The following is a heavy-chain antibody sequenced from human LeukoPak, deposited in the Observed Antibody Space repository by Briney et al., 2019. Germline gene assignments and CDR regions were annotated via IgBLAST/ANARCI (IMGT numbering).Heavy chain of an antibody. CDR2: ISYDGSNK. J-gene: IGHJ4*02. D-gene: IGHD3-22*01. CDR3: ARDADSSGYPPLDY. V-gene: IGHV3-30*04. CDR1: GFTLSSYA. Sequence: GGSLRLSCAASGFTLSSYAMHWVRQVPGQGLERVAVISYDGSNKYYADSVKGRFIISRDKSKITRYLQMNSLRAEDTAVYYCARDADSSGYPPLDYWGQGTLVTVSS.